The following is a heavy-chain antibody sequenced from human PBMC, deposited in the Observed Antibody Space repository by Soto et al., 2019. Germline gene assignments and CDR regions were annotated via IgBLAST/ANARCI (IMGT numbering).Heavy chain of an antibody. CDR3: AREGCSRGSCYGAY. CDR1: GFTFSSYS. J-gene: IGHJ4*02. Sequence: EVQLVESGGGLVQPGGSLRLSCAASGFTFSSYSMNWVRQAPGKGLEWVSYISSSSSTIYYADSVKGRFTISRGNAKNSLYLQMNSLRAEDTAVYYCAREGCSRGSCYGAYGGQGSLVTVSS. V-gene: IGHV3-48*01. CDR2: ISSSSSTI. D-gene: IGHD2-15*01.